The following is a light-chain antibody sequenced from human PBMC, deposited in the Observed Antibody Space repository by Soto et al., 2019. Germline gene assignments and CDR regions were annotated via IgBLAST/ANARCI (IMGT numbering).Light chain of an antibody. CDR2: KAS. V-gene: IGKV1-5*03. CDR3: QQYKSYLGT. CDR1: QSISNF. Sequence: DIQMTQSPSTLCASVGDRVTITCRASQSISNFLAWYQQKPGKAPKLLIYKASSLESGVPSRFSGSGSGTEFTLTISSLQPDDFASYYCQQYKSYLGTFGQGTRVASK. J-gene: IGKJ1*01.